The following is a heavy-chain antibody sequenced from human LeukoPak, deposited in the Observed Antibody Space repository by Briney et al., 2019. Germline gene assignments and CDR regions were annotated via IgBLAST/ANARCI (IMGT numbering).Heavy chain of an antibody. Sequence: SETLSLTCAVYGGSFNGYYWSWIRQPPGKGLEWIGEINHSGSTYYNPSLKSRVTISVDTSKNQFSLKLSSVTAADTAVYYCARGGGSYSVYFDYWGQGTLVTVSS. D-gene: IGHD1-26*01. V-gene: IGHV4-34*01. CDR3: ARGGGSYSVYFDY. CDR1: GGSFNGYY. J-gene: IGHJ4*02. CDR2: INHSGST.